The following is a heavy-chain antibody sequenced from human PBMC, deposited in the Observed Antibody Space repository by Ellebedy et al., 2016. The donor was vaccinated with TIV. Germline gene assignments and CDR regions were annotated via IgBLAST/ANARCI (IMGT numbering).Heavy chain of an antibody. J-gene: IGHJ5*02. CDR2: LYQTGST. CDR1: GYSISSSYY. CDR3: ARVRMLWGVKESWFDT. D-gene: IGHD3-10*01. V-gene: IGHV4-38-2*02. Sequence: MPSETLSLTCTVSGYSISSSYYWGWLRQPPGKGLEWVGSLYQTGSTYYNPSLKSRVTISVDTSKNQFSLKLSSVTAADTAVYYCARVRMLWGVKESWFDTWGQGTLVTVSS.